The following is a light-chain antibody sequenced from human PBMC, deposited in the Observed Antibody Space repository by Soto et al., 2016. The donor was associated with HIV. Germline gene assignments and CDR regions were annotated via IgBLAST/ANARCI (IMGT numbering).Light chain of an antibody. V-gene: IGKV1-5*03. Sequence: DIQMTQFPSTLSASIGDRVTITCRASQSVSVWLAWYQQKPGKAPNLLIFKTSTLEVGVPSRFSGSGSGTEFTLTISSLRAEDFATYYCLQHNTYPRTFGQGTRVDVK. CDR3: LQHNTYPRT. CDR1: QSVSVW. CDR2: KTS. J-gene: IGKJ1*01.